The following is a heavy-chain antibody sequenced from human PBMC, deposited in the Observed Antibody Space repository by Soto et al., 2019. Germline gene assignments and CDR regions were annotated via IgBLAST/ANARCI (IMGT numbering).Heavy chain of an antibody. V-gene: IGHV5-51*01. CDR1: GYSFANYW. D-gene: IGHD3-10*01. J-gene: IGHJ4*02. CDR3: ARGLSGRTTPIDY. CDR2: IYPGDSET. Sequence: GESLKISCKASGYSFANYWIGWVCQKPGKGLEWMGVIYPGDSETTYSPSFEGQVIISVDRSRGTAFLEWSSLKASDTAMYYCARGLSGRTTPIDYWGQGALVTVSS.